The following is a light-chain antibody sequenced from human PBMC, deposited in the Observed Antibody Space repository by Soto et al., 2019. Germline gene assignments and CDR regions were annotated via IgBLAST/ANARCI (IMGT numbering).Light chain of an antibody. CDR1: ERVNSDF. CDR3: QQYGSSPRT. J-gene: IGKJ1*01. Sequence: IVLSQSPGTLSLSPGERGTRSCRGSERVNSDFVAWYRQKPGQAPRLVIYGASSRATGIPDRVSGSGSGTDFTLTINRLEPEDFAVYYCQQYGSSPRTFGQGTKVDI. CDR2: GAS. V-gene: IGKV3-20*01.